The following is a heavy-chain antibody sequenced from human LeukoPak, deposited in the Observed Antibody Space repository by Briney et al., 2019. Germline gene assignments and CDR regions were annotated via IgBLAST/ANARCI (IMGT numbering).Heavy chain of an antibody. CDR2: IYYSGSI. CDR1: GGSISSSSYY. D-gene: IGHD1-26*01. V-gene: IGHV4-39*01. Sequence: SETLSLTCIVSGGSISSSSYYWGWIRQPPGKGLEWIGNIYYSGSIYYNPSLKSRVSISVDTSKNQFSLKLSSVTAADTAVYYCASQRLMRGWEPNWPHGRGAFDIWGQGTMVTVSS. CDR3: ASQRLMRGWEPNWPHGRGAFDI. J-gene: IGHJ3*02.